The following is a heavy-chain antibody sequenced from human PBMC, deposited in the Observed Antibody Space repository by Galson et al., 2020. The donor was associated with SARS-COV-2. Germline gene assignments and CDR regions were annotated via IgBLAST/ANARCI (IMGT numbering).Heavy chain of an antibody. Sequence: SETLSLTCTVSGGSISSYYWSWIRQPPGKGLEWIGYIYYSGSTNYNPSLKSRVTISVDTSKNQFSLKLSSVTAADTAVYYCARASEIYDILTGYYLPDYWGQGTLVTVSS. J-gene: IGHJ4*02. D-gene: IGHD3-9*01. CDR3: ARASEIYDILTGYYLPDY. V-gene: IGHV4-59*13. CDR2: IYYSGST. CDR1: GGSISSYY.